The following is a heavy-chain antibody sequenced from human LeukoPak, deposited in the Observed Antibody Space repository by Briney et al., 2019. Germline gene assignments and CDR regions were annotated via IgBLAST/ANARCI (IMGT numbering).Heavy chain of an antibody. Sequence: SETLSLTCTVSGGSMRSYYWSWIRQPPGKGLEWIGYIYYSGSTNYNPSLKSRVTISVDTSKNQFSLKLSSVTAADTAVYYCAGWQLGLGYWGQGTLVTVSS. V-gene: IGHV4-59*01. CDR2: IYYSGST. J-gene: IGHJ4*02. CDR3: AGWQLGLGY. D-gene: IGHD6-6*01. CDR1: GGSMRSYY.